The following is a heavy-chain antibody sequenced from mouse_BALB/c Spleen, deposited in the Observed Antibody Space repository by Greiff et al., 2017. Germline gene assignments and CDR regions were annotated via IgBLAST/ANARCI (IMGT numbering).Heavy chain of an antibody. J-gene: IGHJ4*01. D-gene: IGHD2-14*01. V-gene: IGHV2-2*02. Sequence: QVQLQESGPGLVQPSQSLSITCTVSGFSLTSYGVHWVRQSPGKGLEWLGVIWSGGSTDYNAAFISRLSISKDNSKSQVFFKMNSLQANDTAIYYCARKPLYYRYDAMDYWGQGTSVTVSS. CDR2: IWSGGST. CDR3: ARKPLYYRYDAMDY. CDR1: GFSLTSYG.